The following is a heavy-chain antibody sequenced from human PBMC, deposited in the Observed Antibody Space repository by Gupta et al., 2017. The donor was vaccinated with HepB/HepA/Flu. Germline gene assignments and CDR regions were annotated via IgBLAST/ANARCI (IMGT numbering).Heavy chain of an antibody. V-gene: IGHV4-39*01. Sequence: QLQLQESGPGLVKPSETLSLTCTVSGGSISSSSYYWGWIRQPPGKGLEWIGSIYYSGSTYYNPSLKSRVTISVDTSKNQFSLKLSSVTAADTAVYYCAGYQLLSTGAFDIWGQGTMVTVSS. CDR2: IYYSGST. CDR1: GGSISSSSYY. D-gene: IGHD2-2*01. CDR3: AGYQLLSTGAFDI. J-gene: IGHJ3*02.